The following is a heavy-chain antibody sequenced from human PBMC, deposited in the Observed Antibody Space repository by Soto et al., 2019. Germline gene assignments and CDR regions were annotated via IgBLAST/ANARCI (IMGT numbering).Heavy chain of an antibody. CDR2: ISGSGGST. CDR3: AKVGVGAITNYGSFDY. Sequence: EVQLLESGGGLVQPGGSLRLSCAASGFTFSSYAMSWVRQAPGKGLEWVSAISGSGGSTYYADSVKGRFTISRDNSKNTLYRQMNSQRAEDTAVYYCAKVGVGAITNYGSFDYWGQGTLVTVST. CDR1: GFTFSSYA. D-gene: IGHD1-26*01. V-gene: IGHV3-23*01. J-gene: IGHJ4*02.